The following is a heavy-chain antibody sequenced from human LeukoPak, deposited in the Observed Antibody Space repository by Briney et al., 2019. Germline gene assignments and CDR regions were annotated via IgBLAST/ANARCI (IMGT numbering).Heavy chain of an antibody. J-gene: IGHJ3*02. CDR1: GYSFTSYW. V-gene: IGHV5-51*01. D-gene: IGHD2-15*01. CDR3: ARYCSGGSCYPPLDAFDI. Sequence: GESLKISCKGSGYSFTSYWIGWVRQMPGKGLEWMGIIYPGDSDTRYSPSFQGQVTISADKSISTAYLQWSSLKASDTAMYYCARYCSGGSCYPPLDAFDIWGQGTMVTVSS. CDR2: IYPGDSDT.